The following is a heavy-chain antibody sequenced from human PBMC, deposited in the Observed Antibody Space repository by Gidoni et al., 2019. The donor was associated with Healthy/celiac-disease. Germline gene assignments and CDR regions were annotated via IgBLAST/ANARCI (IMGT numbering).Heavy chain of an antibody. CDR2: INWNGGST. CDR1: GFTFADYG. Sequence: EVQLVESGGGVVRPGGSLRLSCAASGFTFADYGMSWVRQAPGKGLEWVSGINWNGGSTGYADSVKGRFTISRDNAKNSLYLQMNSLRAEDTALYHCAAHYYDSSGYTTDAFDIWGQGTMVTVSS. V-gene: IGHV3-20*01. D-gene: IGHD3-22*01. CDR3: AAHYYDSSGYTTDAFDI. J-gene: IGHJ3*02.